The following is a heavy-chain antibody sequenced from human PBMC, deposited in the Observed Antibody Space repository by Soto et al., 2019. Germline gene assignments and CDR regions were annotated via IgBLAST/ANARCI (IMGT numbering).Heavy chain of an antibody. CDR3: ARASPHKWNHRTVRFDP. V-gene: IGHV1-2*04. CDR2: VNPNSGGT. CDR1: GYTFTGYY. D-gene: IGHD1-20*01. J-gene: IGHJ5*02. Sequence: ASVKVSCKASGYTFTGYYMHWVGQAPGQGLEWMGWVNPNSGGTNYAQKFQGWVTMTRDTSISTAYMELSRLRSDDTAVYYCARASPHKWNHRTVRFDPWGQGTLVTVSS.